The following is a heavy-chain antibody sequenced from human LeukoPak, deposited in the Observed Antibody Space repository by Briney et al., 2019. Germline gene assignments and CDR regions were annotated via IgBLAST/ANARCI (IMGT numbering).Heavy chain of an antibody. J-gene: IGHJ4*02. Sequence: GGSLRLSCAASGFTFSSYLMSWVRQAPGKGLEWVANIKQDGSEKYYVDSVKGRFTISRDNAKNSLYLQMNSLRAEDTAVYYCARDSWLQTNFDYWGQGTLVTVSS. CDR2: IKQDGSEK. D-gene: IGHD3-9*01. V-gene: IGHV3-7*01. CDR1: GFTFSSYL. CDR3: ARDSWLQTNFDY.